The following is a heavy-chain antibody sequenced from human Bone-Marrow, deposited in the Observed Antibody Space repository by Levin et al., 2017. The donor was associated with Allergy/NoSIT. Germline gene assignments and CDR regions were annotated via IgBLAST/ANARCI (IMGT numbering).Heavy chain of an antibody. Sequence: LSLTCAASGFTFTDYYMTWVRQAPGKGLEWISHISNSGNTIYYADSVKGRFTVSRDSAKKSVYLQMNSLRAEDTAVYYCATELGGSYYAWGSFNYWGQGTLVTVSS. J-gene: IGHJ4*02. CDR2: ISNSGNTI. CDR3: ATELGGSYYAWGSFNY. V-gene: IGHV3-11*01. CDR1: GFTFTDYY. D-gene: IGHD1-26*01.